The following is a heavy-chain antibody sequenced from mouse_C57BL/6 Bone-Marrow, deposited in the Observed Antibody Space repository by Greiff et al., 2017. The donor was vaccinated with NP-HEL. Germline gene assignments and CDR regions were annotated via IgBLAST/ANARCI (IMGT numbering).Heavy chain of an antibody. CDR1: GYTFTSYW. CDR2: IYPGSGST. Sequence: QVQLQQPGAELVKPGASVKMSCKASGYTFTSYWITWVKQRPGQGLEWIGDIYPGSGSTNYNEKFKSKATLTVDTSSSTAYMQLSSLTSEDSAVYYCAREGYSTWYFDVWGKGTTVTVSS. D-gene: IGHD2-5*01. V-gene: IGHV1-55*01. CDR3: AREGYSTWYFDV. J-gene: IGHJ1*03.